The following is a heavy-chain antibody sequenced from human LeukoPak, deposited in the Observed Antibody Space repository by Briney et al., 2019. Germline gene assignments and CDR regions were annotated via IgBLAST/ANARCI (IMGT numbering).Heavy chain of an antibody. J-gene: IGHJ4*02. D-gene: IGHD5-12*01. CDR2: IRSDGAT. V-gene: IGHV3-53*01. Sequence: GGSLRLSCAASGFTVSSNYMSWVRQAPGKGLEWVSVIRSDGATQYADSVKGRFTISRDTSKNTLYLQMNSLRAEDTAVYYCASTSIIRGYDHDQYYWGQGTLVTVSS. CDR3: ASTSIIRGYDHDQYY. CDR1: GFTVSSNY.